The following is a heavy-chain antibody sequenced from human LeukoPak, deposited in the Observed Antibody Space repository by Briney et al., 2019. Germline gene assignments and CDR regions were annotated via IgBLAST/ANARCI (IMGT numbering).Heavy chain of an antibody. CDR1: GYTFTSYG. Sequence: GASVKVSCKASGYTFTSYGISWVRQAPGQGLEWMGWISAYNGNTNYAQKLQGRVTMTTDTSTSTAYMELRSLRSDDTAVYYCASSTSPHRGNSPSDYWGQGTLVTVSS. J-gene: IGHJ4*02. D-gene: IGHD3-16*01. CDR2: ISAYNGNT. V-gene: IGHV1-18*01. CDR3: ASSTSPHRGNSPSDY.